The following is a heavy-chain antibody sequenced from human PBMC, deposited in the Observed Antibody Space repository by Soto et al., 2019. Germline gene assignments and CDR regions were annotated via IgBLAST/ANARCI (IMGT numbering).Heavy chain of an antibody. CDR1: GFIFSSYA. CDR2: ISDDGSSK. V-gene: IGHV3-30-3*01. CDR3: TRADLTVTLSVFDP. D-gene: IGHD4-17*01. J-gene: IGHJ5*02. Sequence: QVQLVESGGGVVQPGRSLRLSCAASGFIFSSYAMHWVRQAPGKGLEWVALISDDGSSKYYADSVKGRFTISRDNSKNTLYPQMNSLSAEDTAVYYCTRADLTVTLSVFDPWGQGTLVTVSS.